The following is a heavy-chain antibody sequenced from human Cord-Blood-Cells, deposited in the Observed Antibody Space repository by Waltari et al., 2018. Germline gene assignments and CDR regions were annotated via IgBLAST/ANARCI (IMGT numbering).Heavy chain of an antibody. V-gene: IGHV1-8*01. J-gene: IGHJ6*02. Sequence: QVQLVQSGAEVKKPGASVKVSCKASGYTFTSYDINWVRQGTGQGLEWMGWMNPNSGNTGYAQKFQGRVTMTRNTSISTAYMELSSLRSEDTAVYYCARGYGDYYYYYYGMDVWGQGTTVTVSS. D-gene: IGHD4-17*01. CDR2: MNPNSGNT. CDR1: GYTFTSYD. CDR3: ARGYGDYYYYYYGMDV.